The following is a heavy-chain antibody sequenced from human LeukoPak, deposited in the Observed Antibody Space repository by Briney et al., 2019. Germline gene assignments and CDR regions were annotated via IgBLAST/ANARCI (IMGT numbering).Heavy chain of an antibody. D-gene: IGHD1-26*01. Sequence: SQTLSLTCAISGDSVSSNSAAWHWIRRSPSRGLEWLGRTYYRSKWYNDYAVSAKSRITINPDTSKNQFSLQLNSVTPEDTAVYYCARGNIVGAPGYFQHWGQGTLVTVSS. CDR1: GDSVSSNSAA. CDR3: ARGNIVGAPGYFQH. J-gene: IGHJ1*01. V-gene: IGHV6-1*01. CDR2: TYYRSKWYN.